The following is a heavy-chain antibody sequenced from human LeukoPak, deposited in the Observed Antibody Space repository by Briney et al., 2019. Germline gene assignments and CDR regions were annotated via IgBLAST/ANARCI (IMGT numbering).Heavy chain of an antibody. J-gene: IGHJ4*02. CDR3: ATTKQARRYFDY. CDR1: GFTFSSNP. V-gene: IGHV3-23*01. Sequence: GGSLRLSCAGSGFTFSSNPLSWVRQAPGKGLEWVSAINPSGGNTYYADSVRGRFTISRDNSRNTLYLQMNTLRAEDTAVYYCATTKQARRYFDYWGQGTLVTVSS. D-gene: IGHD1-1*01. CDR2: INPSGGNT.